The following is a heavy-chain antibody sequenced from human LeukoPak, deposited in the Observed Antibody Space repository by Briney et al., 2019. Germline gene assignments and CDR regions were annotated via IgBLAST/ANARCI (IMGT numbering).Heavy chain of an antibody. CDR1: GGSFSGYY. V-gene: IGHV4-34*01. Sequence: PSETLSLTCAVHGGSFSGYYWSWIRQPPGKGLEWIGEINHSGSTNYNPSLKSRVTISVDTSKNQFSLKLSSVTAADTAVYYCARGATVVTSVDYWGQGTLVTVSS. CDR2: INHSGST. D-gene: IGHD4-23*01. CDR3: ARGATVVTSVDY. J-gene: IGHJ4*02.